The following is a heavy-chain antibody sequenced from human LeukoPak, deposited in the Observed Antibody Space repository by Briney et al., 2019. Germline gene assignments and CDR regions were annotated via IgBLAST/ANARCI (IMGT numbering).Heavy chain of an antibody. CDR1: GYTFSRYG. CDR3: VRDLYDYGSVNCVDPFDI. D-gene: IGHD3-16*01. CDR2: ISPYNGDT. V-gene: IGHV1-18*04. Sequence: ASVKVSCKASGYTFSRYGISWVRQAPGQGLEWMGWISPYNGDTNYAQKLQGRVTMTTDTSTSTAYMELRSLRSDDTALYYCVRDLYDYGSVNCVDPFDIWGQGTMVTVSP. J-gene: IGHJ3*02.